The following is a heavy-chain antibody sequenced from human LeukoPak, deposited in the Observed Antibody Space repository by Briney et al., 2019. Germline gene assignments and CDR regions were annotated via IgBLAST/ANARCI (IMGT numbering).Heavy chain of an antibody. CDR3: AKSGLSRFDY. D-gene: IGHD4/OR15-4a*01. J-gene: IGHJ4*02. CDR2: ISGTGANT. Sequence: PGGSLRLSCAASGFTFSRNAMHWVRQAPGKGLEWVSAISGTGANTFYADSVKGRFTISRDNSKNTLYLQMNSLRAEDTAVYYCAKSGLSRFDYWGQGTLVTVSS. CDR1: GFTFSRNA. V-gene: IGHV3-23*01.